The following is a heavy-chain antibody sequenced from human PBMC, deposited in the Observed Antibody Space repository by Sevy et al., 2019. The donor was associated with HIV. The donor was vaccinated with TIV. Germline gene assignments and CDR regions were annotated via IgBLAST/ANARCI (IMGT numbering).Heavy chain of an antibody. J-gene: IGHJ4*02. CDR2: IKHDGSEK. CDR1: GFTFSSFW. CDR3: ASPPYYHDSSGYYANY. V-gene: IGHV3-7*01. Sequence: GSLRLSCAASGFTFSSFWMTWVRQAPGKGLEWVANIKHDGSEKYYVDSVKGRFTISRDNAKNSLYLQMNSLRAEDTAMYYCASPPYYHDSSGYYANYWGQGTLVTVSS. D-gene: IGHD3-22*01.